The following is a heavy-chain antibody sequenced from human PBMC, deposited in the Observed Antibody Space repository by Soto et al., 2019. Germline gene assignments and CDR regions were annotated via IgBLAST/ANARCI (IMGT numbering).Heavy chain of an antibody. D-gene: IGHD3-16*01. CDR3: ARDGLGARDVTDS. V-gene: IGHV3-48*01. Sequence: EVQLVESGGGLVQPGGSLRLSCAASGFTFSSYSMNWVRQAPGKGLEWVSYISSSSRTTYYADSVKGRFTISRDNAKNSRYLQMNRLRAEDTAVYYCARDGLGARDVTDSWGQGTLVTVSS. CDR1: GFTFSSYS. J-gene: IGHJ4*02. CDR2: ISSSSRTT.